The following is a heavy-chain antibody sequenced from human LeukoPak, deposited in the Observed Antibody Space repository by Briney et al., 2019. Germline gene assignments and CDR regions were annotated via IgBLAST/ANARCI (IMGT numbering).Heavy chain of an antibody. CDR1: GYSFTSYW. D-gene: IGHD3-9*01. V-gene: IGHV5-10-1*01. Sequence: GESLKISCKGSGYSFTSYWISWVRQKPGKGLEWMGRIDPSDSYTNYSPSFQGHVTISADKSISTAYLQWSSLKASDTAMYYCARLMYYDILTGYYDGLMSFDYWGQGTLVTVSS. CDR3: ARLMYYDILTGYYDGLMSFDY. CDR2: IDPSDSYT. J-gene: IGHJ4*02.